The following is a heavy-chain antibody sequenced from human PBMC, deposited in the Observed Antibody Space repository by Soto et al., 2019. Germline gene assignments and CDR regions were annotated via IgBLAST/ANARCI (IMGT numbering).Heavy chain of an antibody. J-gene: IGHJ6*02. Sequence: QVQLVQSGAEVKKPGASVKVSCKSSGYTFTSYGISWVRQAPGQGLEWMGWTSAYNGNTNYAQKLQGRVTMTTDTSTSTAYMELRSLRSDDTAVYYCARRQWLVGGYYYGLDVWGQGTTVTVSS. CDR1: GYTFTSYG. D-gene: IGHD6-19*01. CDR2: TSAYNGNT. V-gene: IGHV1-18*01. CDR3: ARRQWLVGGYYYGLDV.